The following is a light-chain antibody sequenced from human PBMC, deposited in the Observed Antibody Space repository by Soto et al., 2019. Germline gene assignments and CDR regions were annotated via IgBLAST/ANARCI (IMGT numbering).Light chain of an antibody. CDR1: SSNIGSNA. J-gene: IGLJ3*02. V-gene: IGLV1-44*01. CDR3: SVWDDSLNGPV. CDR2: SDN. Sequence: QSVLTQPPSASGTPGQRVTISCSGSSSNIGSNAVNWYQQLPGTAPKLFIYSDNQRPSGVPDRVSGSKSATSASLAISGLQSDDDADYFCSVWDDSLNGPVFGGGTKLTVL.